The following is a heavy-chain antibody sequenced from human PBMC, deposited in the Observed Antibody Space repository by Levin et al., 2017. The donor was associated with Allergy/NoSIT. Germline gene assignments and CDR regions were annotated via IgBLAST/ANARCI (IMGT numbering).Heavy chain of an antibody. J-gene: IGHJ2*01. V-gene: IGHV2-5*02. CDR1: GFSLSTSGVG. CDR3: AHEISMAVAKEHWHFDL. D-gene: IGHD6-19*01. CDR2: IFWDDDN. Sequence: SGPTLVKPTQTLTLTCTFSGFSLSTSGVGVGWIRQPPGKALEWLALIFWDDDNRYSPSLKSRLTITKDSSKNQVVLTMTNMDPVDTATYYCAHEISMAVAKEHWHFDLWGRGTLVTVSS.